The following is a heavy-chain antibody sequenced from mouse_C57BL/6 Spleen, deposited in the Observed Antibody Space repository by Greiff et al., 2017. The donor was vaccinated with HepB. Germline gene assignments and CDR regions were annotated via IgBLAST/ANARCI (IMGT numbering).Heavy chain of an antibody. Sequence: DVKLQESGPGLVKPSQSLSLTCSVTGYSITSGYYWNWIRQFPGNKLEWMGYISYDGSNNYNPSLKNRISITRDTSKNQFFLKLNSVTTEDTATYYCAREGPLLLHSDYYAMDYWGQATSVTVSS. J-gene: IGHJ4*01. CDR1: GYSITSGYY. CDR2: ISYDGSN. V-gene: IGHV3-6*01. D-gene: IGHD1-1*01. CDR3: AREGPLLLHSDYYAMDY.